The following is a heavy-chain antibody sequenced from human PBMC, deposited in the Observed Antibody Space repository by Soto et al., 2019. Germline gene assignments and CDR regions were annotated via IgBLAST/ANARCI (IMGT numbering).Heavy chain of an antibody. Sequence: QVQLVQSGAEVKKPGASVKVSCKASGYIFTSYDINWVRQATGQGLEWVGWMNPKSGNTGYAQKFEGRVTMTRNTSISTAYMELSSLRSEDTAVYYCARAPEYSSTWDFSYYYRDVWGNGTTVAVS. D-gene: IGHD6-13*01. J-gene: IGHJ6*03. CDR2: MNPKSGNT. V-gene: IGHV1-8*01. CDR3: ARAPEYSSTWDFSYYYRDV. CDR1: GYIFTSYD.